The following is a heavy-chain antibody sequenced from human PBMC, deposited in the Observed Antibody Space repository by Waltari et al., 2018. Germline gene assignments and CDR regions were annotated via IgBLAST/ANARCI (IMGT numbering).Heavy chain of an antibody. D-gene: IGHD3-3*01. CDR1: GGSFSGSS. V-gene: IGHV4-34*01. CDR3: ARGREALLNLLRFLERTHYGMDV. Sequence: QVQLQQCGAGLLKPSETLSLTCAVYGGSFSGSSWSWLRQPPGKAPEWLGEINHSGSTNYNPSLKSRVTISVDTSKNQFSLKLSSVTAADTAVYYCARGREALLNLLRFLERTHYGMDVWGQGTTVTVSS. CDR2: INHSGST. J-gene: IGHJ6*02.